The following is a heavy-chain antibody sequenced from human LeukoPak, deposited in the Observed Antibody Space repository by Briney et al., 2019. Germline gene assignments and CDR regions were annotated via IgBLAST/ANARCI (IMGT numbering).Heavy chain of an antibody. D-gene: IGHD2-15*01. CDR1: GYTLTELS. V-gene: IGHV1-24*01. Sequence: ASVKVSCKVSGYTLTELSMHWVRQAPGKGLEWMGGFDPEDEETIYAQKFQGRVTMTEDTSTDTAYMELSRLRSDDTAVYYCARDRGVDYCSGGSCSHYYYYMDVWGKGTTVTISS. J-gene: IGHJ6*03. CDR3: ARDRGVDYCSGGSCSHYYYYMDV. CDR2: FDPEDEET.